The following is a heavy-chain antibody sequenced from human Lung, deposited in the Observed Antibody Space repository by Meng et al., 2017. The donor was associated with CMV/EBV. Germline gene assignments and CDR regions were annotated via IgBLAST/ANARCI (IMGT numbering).Heavy chain of an antibody. J-gene: IGHJ4*02. CDR1: GFTFSSYE. Sequence: GGSLRLXXAASGFTFSSYEMNWVRQAPGKGLEWVSYISSSGSTIYYADSVKGRFTISRDNAKNSLYLQMNSLRAEDTAVYYCARLVSKGLIVVPAVSSDYWGQGTXVTVSS. CDR2: ISSSGSTI. D-gene: IGHD2-2*01. V-gene: IGHV3-48*03. CDR3: ARLVSKGLIVVPAVSSDY.